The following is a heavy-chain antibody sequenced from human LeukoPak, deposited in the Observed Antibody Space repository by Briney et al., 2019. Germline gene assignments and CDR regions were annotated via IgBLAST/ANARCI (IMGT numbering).Heavy chain of an antibody. V-gene: IGHV3-7*01. CDR3: ARLGNKPDTTGYRPLDY. D-gene: IGHD3-22*01. Sequence: GGSLRLSCVASGFTFSNYWMTWVRQAPGKGLEWVANIKQDGSEENYVDSVKGRFTISRHNAKDSLSLQMNSLRAEDTAVYYCARLGNKPDTTGYRPLDYWGQGTLVPVSS. CDR2: IKQDGSEE. J-gene: IGHJ4*02. CDR1: GFTFSNYW.